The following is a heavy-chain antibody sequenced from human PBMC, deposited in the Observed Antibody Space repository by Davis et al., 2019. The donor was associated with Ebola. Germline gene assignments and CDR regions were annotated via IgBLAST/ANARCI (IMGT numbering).Heavy chain of an antibody. J-gene: IGHJ4*02. Sequence: GGSLRLSCAASGFTFSDYYMSWIRQAPGKGLEWVSYISSSSSTIYYADSVKGRFTISRDNSKNTVYLQMNSLRAEDTAVYYCAGAVGIAVAGPGYWGQGTLVIVSS. CDR2: ISSSSSTI. D-gene: IGHD6-19*01. CDR1: GFTFSDYY. CDR3: AGAVGIAVAGPGY. V-gene: IGHV3-11*04.